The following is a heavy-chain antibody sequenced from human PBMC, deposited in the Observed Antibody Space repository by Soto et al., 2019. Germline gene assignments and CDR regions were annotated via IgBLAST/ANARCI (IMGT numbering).Heavy chain of an antibody. D-gene: IGHD3-22*01. CDR2: IYYSGST. Sequence: SSETLSLTCTVSGGSISSGDYYWSWIRQPPGKGLEWIGYIYYSGSTYYNPSLKSRVTISVDTSKNQFSLKLSSVTAADTAVYYCAREKYGSSGRNWFDPWGQGTLVTVSS. J-gene: IGHJ5*02. V-gene: IGHV4-30-4*01. CDR3: AREKYGSSGRNWFDP. CDR1: GGSISSGDYY.